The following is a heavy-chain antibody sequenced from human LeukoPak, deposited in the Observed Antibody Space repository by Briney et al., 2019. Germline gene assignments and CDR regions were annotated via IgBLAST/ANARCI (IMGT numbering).Heavy chain of an antibody. Sequence: GGSLRLSCAASGFTFSSYSMNWVRQAPGKGLEWVSYISSSSSTIYYADSVKGRFTISRDNAKNSLYLQMNSLRAEDTAVYYCAKDDIVGWFDPWGQGTLVTVSS. CDR2: ISSSSSTI. D-gene: IGHD2-21*01. CDR3: AKDDIVGWFDP. CDR1: GFTFSSYS. J-gene: IGHJ5*02. V-gene: IGHV3-48*04.